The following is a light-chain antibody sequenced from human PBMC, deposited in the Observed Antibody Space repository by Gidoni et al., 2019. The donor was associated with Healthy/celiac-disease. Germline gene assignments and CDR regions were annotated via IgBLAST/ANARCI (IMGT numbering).Light chain of an antibody. CDR1: QSISSW. V-gene: IGKV1-5*03. CDR2: KAS. Sequence: DIQMTKSPSTLSASVGDRVTITCPASQSISSWLAWYQQKPGKAPKLLIYKASSLESGVPSRFSRSGSGTEFTLTFSSLQPYDFATYYFQQYNSYPWTFGQGTKVEIK. CDR3: QQYNSYPWT. J-gene: IGKJ1*01.